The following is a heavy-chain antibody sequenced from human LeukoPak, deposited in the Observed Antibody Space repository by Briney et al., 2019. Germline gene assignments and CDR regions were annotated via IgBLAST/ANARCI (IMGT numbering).Heavy chain of an antibody. CDR1: GFTFSSYA. D-gene: IGHD3-22*01. CDR2: ISGSGGST. J-gene: IGHJ4*02. V-gene: IGHV3-23*01. CDR3: AKVGSYYDSSGYLRTRKYYFDY. Sequence: GGSLRLSCAASGFTFSSYAMSWVRQAPGKGLEWVSAISGSGGSTYYADSVKGRFTISRDNSKNMLYLQMNSLRAEDTAVYYCAKVGSYYDSSGYLRTRKYYFDYWGQGTLVTVSS.